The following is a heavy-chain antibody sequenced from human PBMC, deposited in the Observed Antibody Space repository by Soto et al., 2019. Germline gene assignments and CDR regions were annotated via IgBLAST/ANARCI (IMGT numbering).Heavy chain of an antibody. Sequence: SVKVSCKTSGFTFSNSAVQWVRQARGQRLEWIGWIIVGSGNTNYLQSLQGRITITRDTSTGTAYMELSSLRSEDTAIYYCAAELYSGGNWCYFDFRGQGTLVTVSS. CDR1: GFTFSNSA. CDR2: IIVGSGNT. CDR3: AAELYSGGNWCYFDF. J-gene: IGHJ4*02. V-gene: IGHV1-58*01. D-gene: IGHD2-21*02.